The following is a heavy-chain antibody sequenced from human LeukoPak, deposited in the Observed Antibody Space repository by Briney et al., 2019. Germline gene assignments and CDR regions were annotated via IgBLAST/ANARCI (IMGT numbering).Heavy chain of an antibody. Sequence: GGSLRPSCAASGFIFSLYCMHWVRQAPGKGPMWVSRICPDGTSISYADSVKARFTTSRDNAKNTAYLQMNGLREEDTAVYYCVRDFRSADYWGQGTLVTVSS. V-gene: IGHV3-74*01. CDR3: VRDFRSADY. CDR2: ICPDGTSI. CDR1: GFIFSLYC. J-gene: IGHJ4*02.